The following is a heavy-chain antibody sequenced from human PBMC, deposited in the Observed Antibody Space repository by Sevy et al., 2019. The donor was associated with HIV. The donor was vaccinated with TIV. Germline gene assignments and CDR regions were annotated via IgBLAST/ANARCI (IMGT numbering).Heavy chain of an antibody. CDR2: ISSSSSYI. Sequence: GGSLRLSCAASGFTFSSYSMNWVRQAPGKGLEWVSSISSSSSYIYYADSVKDRFTISRDNAKNSLYLQMNSLRAEDTAVYYCARDWVGATSGGGVWGKGTTVTVSS. D-gene: IGHD1-26*01. CDR3: ARDWVGATSGGGV. V-gene: IGHV3-21*01. J-gene: IGHJ6*04. CDR1: GFTFSSYS.